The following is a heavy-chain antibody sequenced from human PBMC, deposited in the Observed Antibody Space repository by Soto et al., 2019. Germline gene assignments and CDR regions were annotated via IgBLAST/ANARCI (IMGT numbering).Heavy chain of an antibody. CDR2: ISGSGGST. D-gene: IGHD1-26*01. J-gene: IGHJ4*02. CDR3: ARRGSGSHYDY. Sequence: EVQLLESGGGLVQPGGSLRLSCAASGFTFSSYAMRWVRQAPVKGLEWVSAISGSGGSTYYADSGKGRFTISRDNSKNTLYLQMNSPRAEDTAVYYCARRGSGSHYDYWGQGTLVTVSS. CDR1: GFTFSSYA. V-gene: IGHV3-23*01.